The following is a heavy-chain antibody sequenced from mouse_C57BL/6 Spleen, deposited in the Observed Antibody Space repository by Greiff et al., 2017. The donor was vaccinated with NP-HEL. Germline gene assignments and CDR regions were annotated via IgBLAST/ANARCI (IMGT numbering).Heavy chain of an antibody. Sequence: QVQLQQSGPELVKPGASVKISCKASGYAFSSSWMNWVKQRPGKGLEWIGRIYPGDGDTNYNGKFKGKATLTADKSSSTAYMQLSSLTSEDSAVYFCARGYYYGSSYGDFDVWGTGTTVTVSS. J-gene: IGHJ1*03. CDR1: GYAFSSSW. V-gene: IGHV1-82*01. D-gene: IGHD1-1*01. CDR2: IYPGDGDT. CDR3: ARGYYYGSSYGDFDV.